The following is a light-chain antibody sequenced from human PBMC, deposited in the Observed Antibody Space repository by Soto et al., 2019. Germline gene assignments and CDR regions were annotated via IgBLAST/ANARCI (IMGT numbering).Light chain of an antibody. CDR2: DVS. J-gene: IGLJ2*01. CDR1: SPDIGSYNY. V-gene: IGLV2-14*03. Sequence: QSALTQPASLSGSPGQSITISCTGTSPDIGSYNYVSWYQQHPGKAPTLMIFDVSYRPSGISDRFSGSKSGNTASLTISGLQPEDEADYYCSSYGASSTLFGGGTKLTVL. CDR3: SSYGASSTL.